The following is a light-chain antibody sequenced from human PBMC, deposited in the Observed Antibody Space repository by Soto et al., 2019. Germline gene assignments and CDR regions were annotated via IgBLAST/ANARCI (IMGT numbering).Light chain of an antibody. CDR3: QQYNDYLT. Sequence: DIQMTQSPSTLSASVGDRVTITCRANQSISSWLAWYQQKPGKAPNLLIYRASTLESGVPSRFSGSGSGTEFTLTISSLQPDDSATYYCQQYNDYLTFGQGTKVEIK. CDR1: QSISSW. V-gene: IGKV1-5*03. CDR2: RAS. J-gene: IGKJ1*01.